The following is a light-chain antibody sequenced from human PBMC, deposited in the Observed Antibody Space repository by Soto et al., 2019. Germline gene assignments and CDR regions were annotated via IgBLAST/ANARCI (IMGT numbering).Light chain of an antibody. J-gene: IGLJ1*01. V-gene: IGLV2-14*01. CDR1: SSDVGGYNY. CDR3: SSYTRSSTFYV. CDR2: EVG. Sequence: QSALTQPASVSGSPGQSITISCTGSSSDVGGYNYVSWYQHHPGKAPKLMIYEVGNRPSGVSNRFSGSKSGNTASLTISGLQAEDEADYYCSSYTRSSTFYVFGTGTKLTVL.